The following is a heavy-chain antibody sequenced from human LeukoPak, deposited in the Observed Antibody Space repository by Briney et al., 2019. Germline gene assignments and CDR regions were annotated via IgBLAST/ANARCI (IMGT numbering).Heavy chain of an antibody. Sequence: PSETLSLTCAAYGGSFSGYYWSWIRQPPGKGLEWIGEINHSGSTNYNPSLKSRVTISVDTSKNQFSLKLSSVTAADTAVYYCARRGYCSSTSCYPHYFGVRYFDYWGQGTLVTVSS. V-gene: IGHV4-34*01. CDR3: ARRGYCSSTSCYPHYFGVRYFDY. CDR1: GGSFSGYY. J-gene: IGHJ4*02. D-gene: IGHD2-2*01. CDR2: INHSGST.